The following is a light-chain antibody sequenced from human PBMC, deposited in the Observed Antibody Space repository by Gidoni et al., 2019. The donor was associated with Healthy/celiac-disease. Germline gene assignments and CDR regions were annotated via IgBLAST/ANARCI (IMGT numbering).Light chain of an antibody. CDR2: AAA. CDR3: QQSYSTLLFT. J-gene: IGKJ3*01. Sequence: DIQLTQSPSSLSASVGDRVTITCRASQSISSYLNWYQQKPGKAHKLLIYAAASLQSGVPSRFSGSGSGTDFTLTISSLQPEDFATYYCQQSYSTLLFTFGPGTKVDIK. V-gene: IGKV1-39*01. CDR1: QSISSY.